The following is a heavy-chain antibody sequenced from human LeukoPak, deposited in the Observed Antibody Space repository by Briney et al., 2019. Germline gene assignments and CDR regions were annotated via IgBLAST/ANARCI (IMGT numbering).Heavy chain of an antibody. CDR1: GFTFHGYA. V-gene: IGHV3-9*01. D-gene: IGHD4-17*01. J-gene: IGHJ4*02. CDR2: INWNSGSL. Sequence: GGSLRLSCAASGFTFHGYALHWVRQAPGKGLEWVSCINWNSGSLAYADSVKGRFTISRDNAKNSLYLQMNSLRAEDTAVYYCSYGDYYDYWGQGTLVTVSS. CDR3: SYGDYYDY.